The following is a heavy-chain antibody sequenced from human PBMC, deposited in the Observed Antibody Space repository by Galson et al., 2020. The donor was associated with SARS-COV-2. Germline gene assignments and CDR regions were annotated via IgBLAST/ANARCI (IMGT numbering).Heavy chain of an antibody. Sequence: SETLSLTCAVSGGSISSSNWWSWVRQPPWKGLEWIGEIYHSGSTNYNPSLKSRVTISVDKSKNQFSLKLSSVTAADTAVYYCARGVYDSSGYYEPYYFDYWGQGTLVTVSS. CDR1: GGSISSSNW. CDR3: ARGVYDSSGYYEPYYFDY. V-gene: IGHV4-4*02. J-gene: IGHJ4*02. D-gene: IGHD3-22*01. CDR2: IYHSGST.